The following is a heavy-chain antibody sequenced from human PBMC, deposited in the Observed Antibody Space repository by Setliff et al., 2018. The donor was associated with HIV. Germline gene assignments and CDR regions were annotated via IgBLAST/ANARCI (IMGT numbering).Heavy chain of an antibody. J-gene: IGHJ6*02. CDR1: GFTFSSYA. Sequence: GGSLRLSCASSGFTFSSYAMTWVRQAPGKGLECVAVISGSGGDTYYADSVKGRFVISREKSKSTLYLQMNSLRAEDTAVYYCARDYHAFRMIVVVDNYYGMDVWGQGTTVTVSS. D-gene: IGHD3-22*01. CDR2: ISGSGGDT. CDR3: ARDYHAFRMIVVVDNYYGMDV. V-gene: IGHV3-23*01.